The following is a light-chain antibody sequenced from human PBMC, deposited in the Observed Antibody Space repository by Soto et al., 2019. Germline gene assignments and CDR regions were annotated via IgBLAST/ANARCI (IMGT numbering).Light chain of an antibody. CDR1: QSVSSSY. Sequence: EIVLTQSPGTLSLSPGERAPLSCRASQSVSSSYLAWYQQKPGQAPRLLIYGASSRATGIPDSVSGSGSGTDCTLTISRLEPEDFAVYYCQQYGTCGQGTKVDIK. CDR2: GAS. CDR3: QQYGT. V-gene: IGKV3-20*01. J-gene: IGKJ1*01.